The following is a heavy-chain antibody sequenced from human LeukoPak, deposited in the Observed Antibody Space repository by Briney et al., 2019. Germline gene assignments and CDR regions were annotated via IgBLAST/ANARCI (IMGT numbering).Heavy chain of an antibody. D-gene: IGHD3-22*01. V-gene: IGHV3-66*01. Sequence: PGGSLRLSCAASGFTVSSNYMSWVRQAPGKGLEWVSVIYGGGSTYYADSVKGRFTISRDNSKNTLYLQMNSLRAEDTAVYYCARDQYYDSSGPTAYFDYWGQGTLVTVSS. CDR3: ARDQYYDSSGPTAYFDY. CDR2: IYGGGST. CDR1: GFTVSSNY. J-gene: IGHJ4*02.